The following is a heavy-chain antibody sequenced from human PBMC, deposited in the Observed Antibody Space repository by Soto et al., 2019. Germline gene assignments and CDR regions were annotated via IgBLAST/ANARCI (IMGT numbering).Heavy chain of an antibody. Sequence: QVQLQESGPGLVKPSQTLSLTCIVSGGSISSGDYYWSWIRQSPGKGLEWIGYISYSGYTYYSPSLRSRVTVSVDTSKNHFSLRLSSVTAADTAVYYCARDAGSGNLDYWGQGTLVTVSS. J-gene: IGHJ4*02. V-gene: IGHV4-30-4*01. CDR1: GGSISSGDYY. CDR3: ARDAGSGNLDY. CDR2: ISYSGYT. D-gene: IGHD3-10*01.